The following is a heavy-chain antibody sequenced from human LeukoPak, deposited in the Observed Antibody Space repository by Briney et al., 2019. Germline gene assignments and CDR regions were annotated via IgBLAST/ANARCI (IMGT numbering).Heavy chain of an antibody. J-gene: IGHJ4*02. Sequence: GGSLTLSCAASGFFVTANYLAWARQAPGKGLEWVSTISNGGDPFYGDSVKGRSTISRDESTNTFSLQLDSLRVEDMGVYYCALLSGGTFDYWGQGTQVTVAS. CDR1: GFFVTANY. D-gene: IGHD2/OR15-2a*01. CDR2: ISNGGDP. CDR3: ALLSGGTFDY. V-gene: IGHV3-53*01.